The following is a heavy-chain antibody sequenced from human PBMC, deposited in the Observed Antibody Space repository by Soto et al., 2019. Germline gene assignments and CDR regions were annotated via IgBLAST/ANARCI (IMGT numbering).Heavy chain of an antibody. D-gene: IGHD2-2*01. V-gene: IGHV4-39*01. CDR2: FYYSEST. CDR1: GGYISSGPYS. Sequence: PSETLSLTCPVSGGYISSGPYSWGWIRQPPGEGLEWIGTFYYSESTYYNPSLESRVTISVDTSKNQFSLKVTSVTVADTAVYYCARLGGYCSSSSCYGYYGMDVWGQGTTVTVSS. CDR3: ARLGGYCSSSSCYGYYGMDV. J-gene: IGHJ6*02.